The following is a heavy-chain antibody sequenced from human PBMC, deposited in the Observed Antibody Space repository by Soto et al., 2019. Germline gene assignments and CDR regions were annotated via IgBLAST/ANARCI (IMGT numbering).Heavy chain of an antibody. V-gene: IGHV3-21*01. D-gene: IGHD2-15*01. CDR2: ISSSSSYI. CDR1: GFTFSSYS. CDR3: ARSPPPSAATPTDY. J-gene: IGHJ4*02. Sequence: GGSLRLSCAASGFTFSSYSMNWVRQAPGKGLEWVSSISSSSSYIYYADSVKGRFTISRDNAKNSLYLQMNSLRAEDTAVYYCARSPPPSAATPTDYWGQGTLVTVSS.